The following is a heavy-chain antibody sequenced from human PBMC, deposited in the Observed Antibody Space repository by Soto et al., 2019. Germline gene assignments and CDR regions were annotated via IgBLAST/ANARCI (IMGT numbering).Heavy chain of an antibody. V-gene: IGHV4-39*06. Sequence: PSETLSLTCTVSGGSISSSSYYWGWIRQPPGKGLEWIGSIYYSGSTNYNPSLKSRVTISVDTSKNQVPLKLSSVTAADTAVYYCARVSGIYYYGMDVWGQGTTVTVSS. CDR2: IYYSGST. CDR1: GGSISSSSYY. CDR3: ARVSGIYYYGMDV. D-gene: IGHD3-10*01. J-gene: IGHJ6*02.